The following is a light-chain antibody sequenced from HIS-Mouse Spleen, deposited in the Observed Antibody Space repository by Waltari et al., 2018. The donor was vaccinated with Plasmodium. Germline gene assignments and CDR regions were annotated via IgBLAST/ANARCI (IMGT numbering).Light chain of an antibody. Sequence: EIVLTQSPGTLSLSPGERATLSFRASQSVSSIYLAWYQQKPGQAPLLLIYGASSRATGIPDRFSGSGSGTDFTLTISRLEPEDCAVYYCQQYGSSPYTFGQGTKLEIK. CDR3: QQYGSSPYT. J-gene: IGKJ2*01. CDR1: QSVSSIY. V-gene: IGKV3-20*01. CDR2: GAS.